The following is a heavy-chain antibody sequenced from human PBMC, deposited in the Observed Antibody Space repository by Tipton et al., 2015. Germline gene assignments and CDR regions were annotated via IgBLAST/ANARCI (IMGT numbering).Heavy chain of an antibody. Sequence: LRLSCTVSGGSVSSGSYYWSWIRQPPGKGLEWIGYISFSDSTHYNPSLKSRITISLNTSKNQFSLKMSSVTAADTAVYYCASPSLPHDRGDYYFQSWGQGSLVTVSS. CDR1: GGSVSSGSYY. CDR2: ISFSDST. D-gene: IGHD2-21*02. J-gene: IGHJ4*02. CDR3: ASPSLPHDRGDYYFQS. V-gene: IGHV4-61*01.